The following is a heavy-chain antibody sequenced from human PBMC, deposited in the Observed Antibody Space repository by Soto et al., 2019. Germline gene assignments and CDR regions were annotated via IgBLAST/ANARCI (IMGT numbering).Heavy chain of an antibody. D-gene: IGHD3-22*01. CDR3: AKGVTTVDY. CDR2: VSFDGGSN. J-gene: IGHJ4*02. Sequence: QVQLVESGGGVVQPGRSLRLSCAASGFTFSNYGMQWVRQAPGKGLEWVGVVSFDGGSNYYADSVKGRFTISRDNSKNTLYLQMNSLRAEDTAVYYCAKGVTTVDYWGQGTLVTVSS. V-gene: IGHV3-30*18. CDR1: GFTFSNYG.